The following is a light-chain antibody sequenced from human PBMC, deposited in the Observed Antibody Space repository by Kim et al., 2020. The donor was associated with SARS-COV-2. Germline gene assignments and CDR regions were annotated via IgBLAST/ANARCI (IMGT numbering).Light chain of an antibody. CDR2: GKN. J-gene: IGLJ3*02. CDR3: NSRDSSDNHLL. Sequence: SSELTQDPVVSVALGQTVRITCQGDGIRTYYASWYQQKPGQAPLTFIYGKNNRPSGIPDRFSASTSGDTASLTIAGAQAEDEADYFCNSRDSSDNHLLFG. CDR1: GIRTYY. V-gene: IGLV3-19*01.